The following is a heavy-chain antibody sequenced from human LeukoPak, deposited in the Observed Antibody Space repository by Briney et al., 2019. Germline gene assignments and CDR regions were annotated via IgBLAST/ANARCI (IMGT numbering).Heavy chain of an antibody. CDR3: ARHYGSGSYVYFDY. J-gene: IGHJ4*02. CDR2: IYYRGST. D-gene: IGHD3-10*01. V-gene: IGHV4-59*08. Sequence: SETLSLTCTVSGGSISSYYWSWIRQPPGKGLEWIGYIYYRGSTDYNPSLKSRVTMSVDMSKNQFSLKLSSVTAADTAVYYCARHYGSGSYVYFDYWGQGTLVTVSS. CDR1: GGSISSYY.